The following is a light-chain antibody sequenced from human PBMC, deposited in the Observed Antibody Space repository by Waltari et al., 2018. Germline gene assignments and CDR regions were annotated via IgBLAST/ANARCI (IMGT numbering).Light chain of an antibody. V-gene: IGLV2-11*01. J-gene: IGLJ3*02. CDR3: CSYAGSYTWV. CDR1: SIDVGGYTY. CDR2: DVS. Sequence: QSARTKPRSVYGSPGTLVTISCTATSIDVGGYTYVCWYQQNPGKAPKIIIYDVSKRPSGVPDRFSGSKSGNTASLTISGLQAEDEADYYCCSYAGSYTWVFGGGTKLTVL.